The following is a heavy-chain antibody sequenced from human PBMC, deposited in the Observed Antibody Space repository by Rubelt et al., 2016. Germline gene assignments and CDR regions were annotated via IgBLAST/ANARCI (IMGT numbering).Heavy chain of an antibody. CDR1: GFTFSSYA. Sequence: EVQLLESGGGLVQPGGSLRLSCAASGFTFSSYAMSWVRQAPGKGLEWVSAISGSGGRTYYAGFGKGRFTISRDNSKNTLYLQMNSLRAEDTGVYYCANEPGGSGWFYSWGQGTLVTVSS. J-gene: IGHJ4*02. CDR2: ISGSGGRT. V-gene: IGHV3-23*01. D-gene: IGHD6-19*01. CDR3: ANEPGGSGWFYS.